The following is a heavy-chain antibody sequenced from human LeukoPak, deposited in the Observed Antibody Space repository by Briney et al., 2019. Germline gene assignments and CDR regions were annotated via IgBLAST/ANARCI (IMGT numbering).Heavy chain of an antibody. CDR3: ARVPPPYYDSSGLDY. D-gene: IGHD3-22*01. CDR1: GYTFTSYG. CDR2: ISAYNGNT. Sequence: GASVKVSCKASGYTFTSYGISWVRQAPGQGLEWMGWISAYNGNTNYAQKLQGRVTMTTDTSTSTAYMELRSLRSDDTAVYYCARVPPPYYDSSGLDYWGQGTLVTVSS. J-gene: IGHJ4*02. V-gene: IGHV1-18*01.